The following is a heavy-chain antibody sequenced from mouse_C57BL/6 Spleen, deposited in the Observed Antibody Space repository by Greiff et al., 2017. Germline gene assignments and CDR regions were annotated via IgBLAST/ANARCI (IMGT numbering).Heavy chain of an antibody. J-gene: IGHJ3*01. CDR3: ARTTDSSGFSWFAY. D-gene: IGHD3-2*02. CDR1: GYTFTDYY. V-gene: IGHV1-76*01. CDR2: IYPGSGNT. Sequence: VMLVESGAELVRPGASVKLSCKASGYTFTDYYINWVKQRPGQGLEWIARIYPGSGNTYYNEKFKGKATLTAEKSSSTAYMQLSSLTSEDSAVYFCARTTDSSGFSWFAYWGQGTLLTVSA.